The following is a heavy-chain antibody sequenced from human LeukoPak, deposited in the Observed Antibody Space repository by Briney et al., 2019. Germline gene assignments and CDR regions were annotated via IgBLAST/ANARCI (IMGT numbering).Heavy chain of an antibody. D-gene: IGHD2-15*01. CDR3: AKEKGTPKTYFDI. J-gene: IGHJ3*02. CDR1: GFTFSSYG. V-gene: IGHV3-23*01. CDR2: ISVGGGST. Sequence: GGSLRLSCAASGFTFSSYGMGWVRQAPGKGLEWVAAISVGGGSTYYADSVKGRFTISRDNSKNTLYLQMNSLRAEATPVYYCAKEKGTPKTYFDIWGQGTMVTVSS.